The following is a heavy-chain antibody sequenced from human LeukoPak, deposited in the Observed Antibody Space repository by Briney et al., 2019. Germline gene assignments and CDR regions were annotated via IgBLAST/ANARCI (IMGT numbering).Heavy chain of an antibody. CDR1: GFTFSSYS. D-gene: IGHD3-22*01. CDR3: AREPPYYDSSGYYDY. Sequence: GGSLRLSCAASGFTFSSYSMNWVRQAPGKGLEWVSSISSSSYIYYADSVKGRFTISRDNDKNSLYLQMNSLRAEDTAVYYCAREPPYYDSSGYYDYWGQGTLVTVSS. J-gene: IGHJ4*02. V-gene: IGHV3-21*01. CDR2: ISSSSYI.